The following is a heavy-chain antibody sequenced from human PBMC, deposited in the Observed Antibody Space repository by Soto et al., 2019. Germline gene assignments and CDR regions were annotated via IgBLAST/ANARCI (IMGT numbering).Heavy chain of an antibody. Sequence: EVQLVQSGAEVKKPGGSLKISCKGPGYSFTSYWIGWVRQMPGNGLEWMGIIYPGDSDTIYSPSFQGQVTISADKSISTAYLQWSSLKASDTAMYCCARSVGWLPGYYYYGMDVWGQGTTVTVSS. CDR2: IYPGDSDT. D-gene: IGHD1-26*01. CDR3: ARSVGWLPGYYYYGMDV. V-gene: IGHV5-51*01. J-gene: IGHJ6*02. CDR1: GYSFTSYW.